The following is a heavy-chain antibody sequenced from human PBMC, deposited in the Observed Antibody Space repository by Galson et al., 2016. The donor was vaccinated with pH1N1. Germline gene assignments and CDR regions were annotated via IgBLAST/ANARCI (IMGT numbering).Heavy chain of an antibody. D-gene: IGHD1-26*01. J-gene: IGHJ6*02. CDR2: ISYNGHDE. CDR3: AREDWSYGDTYSNGMDV. V-gene: IGHV3-30*03. CDR1: GFNFDTFA. Sequence: SLRLSCAASGFNFDTFAMHWVRRTPGKGLEWVAFISYNGHDESYADSLKGRFTVSRDNSKNRLSLHMNSLRPDDTGLYYCAREDWSYGDTYSNGMDVWGQGTTVTVSS.